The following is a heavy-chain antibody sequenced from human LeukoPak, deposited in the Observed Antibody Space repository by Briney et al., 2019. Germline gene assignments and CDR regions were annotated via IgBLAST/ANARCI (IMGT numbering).Heavy chain of an antibody. J-gene: IGHJ4*02. CDR1: GFTFSSYA. D-gene: IGHD2-2*01. Sequence: GGSLRLSCAASGFTFSSYAMSWVRQAPGKGLEWVSAISGSGGSTYYTDSVKGRFTISRDNSKNTLYLQMNSLRAEDTAVYYCAKDSRRYCSSTSCYYVWDYWGQGTLVTVSS. V-gene: IGHV3-23*01. CDR2: ISGSGGST. CDR3: AKDSRRYCSSTSCYYVWDY.